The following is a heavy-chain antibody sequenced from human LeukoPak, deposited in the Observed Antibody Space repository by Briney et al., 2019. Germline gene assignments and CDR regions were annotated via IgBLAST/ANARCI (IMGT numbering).Heavy chain of an antibody. Sequence: ASVKVSCKASGYTFTSYGITWVRQAPGQGLEWMGWISTYNGNTNYAQKLQGRVTMTTDTSTTTVYMELRSLRSDDTAMYYCARDRMDTGTYFDYWGQGTLVTVSS. CDR2: ISTYNGNT. CDR1: GYTFTSYG. D-gene: IGHD5-18*01. V-gene: IGHV1-18*01. CDR3: ARDRMDTGTYFDY. J-gene: IGHJ4*02.